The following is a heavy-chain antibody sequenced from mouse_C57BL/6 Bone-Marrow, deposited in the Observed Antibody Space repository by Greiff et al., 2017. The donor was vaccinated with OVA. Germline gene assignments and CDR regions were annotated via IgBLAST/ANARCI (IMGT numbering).Heavy chain of an antibody. CDR1: GYTFTSYG. CDR2: IYPRSGNT. Sequence: VKLQQSGAELARPGASVKLSCKASGYTFTSYGISWVKQRTGQGLEWIGEIYPRSGNTYYNEKFKGKATLTADKSSSTAYMALSSLTSEDSAVYFGASLYYYGSSLDYWGQGTTLTVSS. V-gene: IGHV1-81*01. CDR3: ASLYYYGSSLDY. J-gene: IGHJ2*01. D-gene: IGHD1-1*01.